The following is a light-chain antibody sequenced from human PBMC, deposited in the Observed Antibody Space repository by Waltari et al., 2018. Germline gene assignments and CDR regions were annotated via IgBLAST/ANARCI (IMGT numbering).Light chain of an antibody. CDR3: QVWHAAIDPGV. CDR1: HIGRYR. Sequence: SYVLTQPPSVSVAPGETARITWGGEHIGRYRGHGYQQKPGQAPVLVIRYDSDRPSGIPERFSGSNSANTATLTISRVEAGDEANYYCQVWHAAIDPGVFGTGTEVTV. V-gene: IGLV3-21*04. J-gene: IGLJ1*01. CDR2: YDS.